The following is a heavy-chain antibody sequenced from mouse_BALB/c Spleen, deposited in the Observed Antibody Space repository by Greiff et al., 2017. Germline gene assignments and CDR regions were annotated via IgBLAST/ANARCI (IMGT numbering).Heavy chain of an antibody. Sequence: QVQLQQSGAELMKPGASVKISCKATGYTFSSYWIEWVKQRPGHGLEWIGEILPGSGSTNYNEKFKGKATFTAATSTNTAYMQLSSLTSEDSAVYYCASVIYYDYDAMDYWGQGTTVTVSS. CDR2: ILPGSGST. J-gene: IGHJ4*01. CDR1: GYTFSSYW. V-gene: IGHV1-9*01. D-gene: IGHD2-1*01. CDR3: ASVIYYDYDAMDY.